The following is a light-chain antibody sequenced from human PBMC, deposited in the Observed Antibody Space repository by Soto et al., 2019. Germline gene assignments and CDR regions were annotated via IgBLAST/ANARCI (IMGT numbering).Light chain of an antibody. J-gene: IGLJ2*01. Sequence: QSVLTQPASVSGSPGQSITISCTGPNSDVGGYNLVSWYQQYPGKAPKLIIFEVFKRPSGVSHRFSGSKSGNTASLTISGLQAEDEANYYCCSYAGRATYVFGGGTKLTVL. CDR2: EVF. CDR1: NSDVGGYNL. V-gene: IGLV2-23*02. CDR3: CSYAGRATYV.